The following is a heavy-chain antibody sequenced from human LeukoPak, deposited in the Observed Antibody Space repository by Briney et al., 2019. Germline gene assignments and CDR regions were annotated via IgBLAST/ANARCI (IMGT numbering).Heavy chain of an antibody. D-gene: IGHD3-22*01. CDR2: ISWKSGSK. Sequence: SLRLSCAASGFTFDDYAMHWVPPAPGEGLEWGWRISWKSGSKGDAEYVKGRITIPRDKAKLPQDLQMNSLRAEDTALYYCAKGKYYYDSSGYLWFDPWGQGTLVTVSS. J-gene: IGHJ5*02. CDR1: GFTFDDYA. V-gene: IGHV3-9*01. CDR3: AKGKYYYDSSGYLWFDP.